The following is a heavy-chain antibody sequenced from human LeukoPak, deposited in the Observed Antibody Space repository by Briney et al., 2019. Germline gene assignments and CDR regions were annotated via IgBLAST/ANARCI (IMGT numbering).Heavy chain of an antibody. CDR1: GFTFSSYD. CDR3: AKDLQVTPDY. Sequence: GGSLRLSCAASGFTFSSYDMHWVRQAPGKGLEWVAFIHYDGSNKYYTDSVKGRFTVSRDNSKNTLYLQMNSLRAEDTAVYYCAKDLQVTPDYWGQGTLVTVSS. CDR2: IHYDGSNK. V-gene: IGHV3-30*02. J-gene: IGHJ4*02. D-gene: IGHD2-21*02.